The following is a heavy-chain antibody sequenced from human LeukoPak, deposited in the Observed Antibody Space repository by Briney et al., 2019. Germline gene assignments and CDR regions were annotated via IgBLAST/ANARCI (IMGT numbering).Heavy chain of an antibody. CDR2: IRINSYGGTT. J-gene: IGHJ4*02. D-gene: IGHD2-8*02. Sequence: GGSLRLSCTASGFTFGDYGMSWVRQAPGKGLEWVGFIRINSYGGTTEYAASVNGRFTISRDDSKSIAYLQMNSLKSEDTAVYYCTRILLDHLVFGHWGQGTLVTVSS. V-gene: IGHV3-49*04. CDR1: GFTFGDYG. CDR3: TRILLDHLVFGH.